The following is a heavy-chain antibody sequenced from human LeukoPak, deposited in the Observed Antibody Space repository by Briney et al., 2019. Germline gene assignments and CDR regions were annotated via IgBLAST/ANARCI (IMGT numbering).Heavy chain of an antibody. D-gene: IGHD4-17*01. CDR1: GYTFTSYY. V-gene: IGHV1-46*03. CDR2: INPSGGST. Sequence: GASVKVSCKASGYTFTSYYMHWVRQAPGQGLEWMGIINPSGGSTSYAQKFQGRVTMTRDTYTSTVYMELSSLRSEDTAVYYCATVFGDSTIDYWGQGTLVTVSS. J-gene: IGHJ4*02. CDR3: ATVFGDSTIDY.